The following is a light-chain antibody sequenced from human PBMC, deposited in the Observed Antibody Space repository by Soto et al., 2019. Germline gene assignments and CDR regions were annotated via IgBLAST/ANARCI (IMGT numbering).Light chain of an antibody. CDR1: QSISSY. J-gene: IGKJ2*01. V-gene: IGKV1-39*01. Sequence: DIQMTQSPSSLFASVGDRVTITCRASQSISSYLNWYQQKPGKAPNLLIYAASSLQGGVPSRFSGSGSGTDFTLTISSLQPEDFATYYCQQFYSTPYTFGQGTKLEIK. CDR3: QQFYSTPYT. CDR2: AAS.